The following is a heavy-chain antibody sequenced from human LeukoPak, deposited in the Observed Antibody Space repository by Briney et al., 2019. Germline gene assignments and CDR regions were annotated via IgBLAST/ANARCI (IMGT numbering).Heavy chain of an antibody. J-gene: IGHJ6*03. CDR3: ACTAYYYYYLDV. D-gene: IGHD5-18*01. CDR2: ISGSGDNT. Sequence: PGGSLRLSCAASGFTFSSHAMSWVRQAPGKGLEWVSAISGSGDNTYYADSVKGRLTISRDNSKNTLYLHMSSLRAEDTAVYYCACTAYYYYYLDVWGKGTTVTVSS. V-gene: IGHV3-23*01. CDR1: GFTFSSHA.